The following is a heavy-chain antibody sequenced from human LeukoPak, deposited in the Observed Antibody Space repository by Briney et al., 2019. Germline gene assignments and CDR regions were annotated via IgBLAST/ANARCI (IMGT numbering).Heavy chain of an antibody. CDR1: GFTLSSYS. D-gene: IGHD5-12*01. J-gene: IGHJ4*02. Sequence: PGGSLRLSCAASGFTLSSYSMNWVRQAPGKGLEWVSSINRSGSHTFYADSVQGRFTISRDNAKNSLHLHMNSLRAEDTAVYYCAKGVATVYYFDYWGQGTLVTVSS. CDR3: AKGVATVYYFDY. V-gene: IGHV3-21*04. CDR2: INRSGSHT.